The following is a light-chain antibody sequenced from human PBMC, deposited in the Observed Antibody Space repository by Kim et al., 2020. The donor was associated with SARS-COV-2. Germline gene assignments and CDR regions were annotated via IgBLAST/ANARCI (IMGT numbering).Light chain of an antibody. V-gene: IGLV3-1*01. J-gene: IGLJ1*01. CDR1: KLGDKY. CDR2: RDN. CDR3: QAWDSSIYV. Sequence: SYELTQPPSVSVSPGQTASITCSGDKLGDKYASWYQQQPGQSPVVVIFRDNRRPSGIPERFSGSNSGNTATLTISGTQAMDEADYYCQAWDSSIYVFGTG.